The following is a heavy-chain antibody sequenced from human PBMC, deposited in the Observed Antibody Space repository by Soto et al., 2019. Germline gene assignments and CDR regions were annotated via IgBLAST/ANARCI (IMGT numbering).Heavy chain of an antibody. CDR1: GYTFTSYD. Sequence: ASVKVSCKASGYTFTSYDINWVRQATGQGLEWMGWMNPNSGNTGYAQKFQGRVTMTRNTSISTAYMELRSLRSEDTAVYYCARAPPLYSLGYCSGGSCYYWFDPWGQGTLVTVSS. CDR2: MNPNSGNT. J-gene: IGHJ5*02. D-gene: IGHD2-15*01. V-gene: IGHV1-8*01. CDR3: ARAPPLYSLGYCSGGSCYYWFDP.